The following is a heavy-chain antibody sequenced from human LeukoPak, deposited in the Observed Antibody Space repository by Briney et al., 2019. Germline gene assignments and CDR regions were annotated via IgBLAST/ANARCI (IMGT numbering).Heavy chain of an antibody. CDR2: INPNSGGT. V-gene: IGHV1-2*02. CDR3: ESIRGYSYGNNREYYFDY. CDR1: GYTFTGYY. J-gene: IGHJ4*02. D-gene: IGHD5-18*01. Sequence: ASVKVSCKASGYTFTGYYMHWVRQAPGQGLEWMGWINPNSGGTKYAQKVQGRVTMTRDTSISTAYMELSRLRSDDTAVYYCESIRGYSYGNNREYYFDYWGQGTLVTVSS.